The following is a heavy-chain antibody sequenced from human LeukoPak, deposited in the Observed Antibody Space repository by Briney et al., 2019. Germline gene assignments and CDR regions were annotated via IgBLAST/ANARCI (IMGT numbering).Heavy chain of an antibody. J-gene: IGHJ3*02. V-gene: IGHV4-30-4*01. CDR3: ARDRGYSYGYGTAFDI. Sequence: SQTLSLTCTVSGDSISSGDYYWSWIRQPPGKGLEWIGYIYYSGSTYYNPSLKSRVTISVDTSKNQFSLKLSSVTAADTAVYYCARDRGYSYGYGTAFDIWGQGTMVTVSS. CDR2: IYYSGST. D-gene: IGHD5-18*01. CDR1: GDSISSGDYY.